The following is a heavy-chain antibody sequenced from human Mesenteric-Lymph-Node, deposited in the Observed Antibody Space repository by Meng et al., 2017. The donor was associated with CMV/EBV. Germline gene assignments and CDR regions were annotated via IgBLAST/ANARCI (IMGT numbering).Heavy chain of an antibody. V-gene: IGHV4-39*01. J-gene: IGHJ4*02. CDR1: ASVARSGYY. D-gene: IGHD6-19*01. CDR2: IYYSGST. CDR3: ARASSGWYTGAVKFDH. Sequence: ASVARSGYYWGWSRQPPGKGLGWIGSIYYSGSTDCNPSLKSRVTMSVDTSKNQFSVKLSSMTAADTAVYYCARASSGWYTGAVKFDHWGQGTLVTVSS.